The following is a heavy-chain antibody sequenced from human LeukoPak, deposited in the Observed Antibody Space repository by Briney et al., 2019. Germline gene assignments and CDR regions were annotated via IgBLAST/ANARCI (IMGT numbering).Heavy chain of an antibody. V-gene: IGHV3-30-3*01. J-gene: IGHJ4*02. CDR3: ARDGTEMATLRTFDY. CDR2: ISYDGSNK. Sequence: GGSLRLSCAASGFTFSSYAMHWVRQAPGKGLEWVAVISYDGSNKYYADSVKGRFTISRDNSKNTLYLQMNNLRAEDTAVYYCARDGTEMATLRTFDYWGQGTLVTVSS. D-gene: IGHD5-24*01. CDR1: GFTFSSYA.